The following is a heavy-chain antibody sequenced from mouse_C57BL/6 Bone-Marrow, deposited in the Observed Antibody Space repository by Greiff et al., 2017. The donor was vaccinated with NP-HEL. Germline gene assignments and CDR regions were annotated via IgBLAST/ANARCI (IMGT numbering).Heavy chain of an antibody. CDR1: GFNIKDDY. CDR3: TTGGYYSYAMDY. J-gene: IGHJ4*01. D-gene: IGHD1-1*01. CDR2: IDPENGDT. V-gene: IGHV14-4*01. Sequence: EVQVVESGAELVRPGASVKLSCTASGFNIKDDYMHWVKQRPEQGLAWIGWIDPENGDTEYASKFQGKATITADTSSNTAYLQLSSLTSEDTAVYYCTTGGYYSYAMDYWGQGTSVTGSS.